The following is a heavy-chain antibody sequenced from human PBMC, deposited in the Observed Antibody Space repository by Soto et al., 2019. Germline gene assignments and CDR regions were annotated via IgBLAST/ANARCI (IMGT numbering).Heavy chain of an antibody. Sequence: GASVTVSCQASGYTLTSYSMHWVGQAPGERLAGMGWINAGNGNTKYSQKFQGRVTITRDTSASTAYMELSSLRSEDTAVYYCARGEDSSSWYWGFHYYYYGMDVWGQGTTVTVSS. CDR2: INAGNGNT. D-gene: IGHD6-13*01. V-gene: IGHV1-3*01. J-gene: IGHJ6*02. CDR3: ARGEDSSSWYWGFHYYYYGMDV. CDR1: GYTLTSYS.